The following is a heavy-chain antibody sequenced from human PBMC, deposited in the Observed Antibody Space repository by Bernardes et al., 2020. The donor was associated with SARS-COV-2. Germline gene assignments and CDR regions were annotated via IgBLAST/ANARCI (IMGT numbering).Heavy chain of an antibody. Sequence: SETLSLTCTVSGGSISSSSYYWGWIRQPPGNGLDWIGSIYYSGITYYTPSLKSRVTISVDTSKNQFSLKLSSVTAADTSVYYCARHADIWWLRSPFDYWGQGTLVTVSS. CDR3: ARHADIWWLRSPFDY. CDR1: GGSISSSSYY. CDR2: IYYSGIT. J-gene: IGHJ4*02. V-gene: IGHV4-39*01. D-gene: IGHD5-12*01.